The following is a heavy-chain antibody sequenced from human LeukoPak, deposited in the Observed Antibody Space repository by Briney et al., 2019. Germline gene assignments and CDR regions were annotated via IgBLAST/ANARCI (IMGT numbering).Heavy chain of an antibody. CDR1: GYTFTGYY. J-gene: IGHJ4*02. CDR3: ARDSMEYQMLPTFGY. V-gene: IGHV1-69*05. CDR2: IIPVLKTP. D-gene: IGHD2-2*01. Sequence: ASVKVSCKASGYTFTGYYMHWVRQAPGQGLEWLGGIIPVLKTPNYAQKFQGRVTITTDESTSTAYMELSSLRSQDTAVYYCARDSMEYQMLPTFGYWGQGTLVTVSS.